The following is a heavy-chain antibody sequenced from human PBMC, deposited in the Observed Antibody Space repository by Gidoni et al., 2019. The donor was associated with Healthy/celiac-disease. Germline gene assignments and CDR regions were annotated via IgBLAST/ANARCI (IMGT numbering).Heavy chain of an antibody. CDR1: GFTFSSYA. D-gene: IGHD2-8*02. J-gene: IGHJ4*02. Sequence: QVQLVESGGGVVQHGRSLRLACAASGFTFSSYAMHWVRQAPGKGLEWVAVISYDGSNKYYADSVKGRFTISRDNSKNTLYLQMNSLRAEDTAVYYCARVSGVVYYFDYWGQGTLVTVSS. CDR3: ARVSGVVYYFDY. V-gene: IGHV3-30-3*01. CDR2: ISYDGSNK.